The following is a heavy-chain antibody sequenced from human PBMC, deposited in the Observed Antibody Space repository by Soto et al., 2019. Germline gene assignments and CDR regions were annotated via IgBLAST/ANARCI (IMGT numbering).Heavy chain of an antibody. V-gene: IGHV4-61*01. CDR1: GGSVSSGSYY. CDR2: IYYSGST. D-gene: IGHD3-3*01. Sequence: SETLSLTCTVSGGSVSSGSYYWSWIRQPPGKGLEWIGYIYYSGSTNYNPPLKSRVTISVDTSKNQFSLKLSSVTAADTAVYYCARGYITIFGVVYYYYGMDVWGQGTTVTVSS. J-gene: IGHJ6*02. CDR3: ARGYITIFGVVYYYYGMDV.